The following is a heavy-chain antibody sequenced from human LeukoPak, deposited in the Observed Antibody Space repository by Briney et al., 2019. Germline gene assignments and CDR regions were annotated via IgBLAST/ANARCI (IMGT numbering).Heavy chain of an antibody. CDR2: IKTKTDGGTT. CDR3: TTLSVPVDH. D-gene: IGHD2-2*01. Sequence: GGSLRPSCAASGLTFSNVWMSWVRQAPGKGLEWVGRIKTKTDGGTTDYAAPVKGRFTISRDDSKDTLYLQMNSLKTEDTAVYYYTTLSVPVDHWGQGALVTVSS. J-gene: IGHJ4*02. V-gene: IGHV3-15*01. CDR1: GLTFSNVW.